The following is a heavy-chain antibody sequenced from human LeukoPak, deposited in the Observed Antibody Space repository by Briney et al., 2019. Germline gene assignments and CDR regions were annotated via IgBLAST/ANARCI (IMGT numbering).Heavy chain of an antibody. CDR1: GFTFSSYS. D-gene: IGHD3-10*01. J-gene: IGHJ5*02. CDR3: ARDAITMVRAVISP. V-gene: IGHV3-21*01. CDR2: ISSSSSYI. Sequence: GGSLRLSCAASGFTFSSYSMNWVRQAPGKGLEWVSSISSSSSYIYYADSVKGRFTISRDNAKNSLYLQMNSLRAEDTAVYYCARDAITMVRAVISPWGQGTLVTVSS.